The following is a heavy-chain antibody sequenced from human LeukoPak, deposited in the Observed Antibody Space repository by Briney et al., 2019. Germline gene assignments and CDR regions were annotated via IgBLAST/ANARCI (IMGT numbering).Heavy chain of an antibody. D-gene: IGHD6-13*01. V-gene: IGHV3-23*01. CDR2: VSGSGHST. J-gene: IGHJ4*02. Sequence: GGSLRLSCAASGFTFSIYAMSWVRQAPGKGLEWVSTVSGSGHSTFYADSVKGRFTISRDNSKNTLYLQMNSLRAEDTAVYYCARDSPSYSSSWYYWGQGTLVTVSS. CDR1: GFTFSIYA. CDR3: ARDSPSYSSSWYY.